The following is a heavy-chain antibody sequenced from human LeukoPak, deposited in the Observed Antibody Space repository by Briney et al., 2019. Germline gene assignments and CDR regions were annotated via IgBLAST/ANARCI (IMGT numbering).Heavy chain of an antibody. V-gene: IGHV1-58*01. D-gene: IGHD4-23*01. CDR2: IVVGSGNT. CDR3: AAEGRPTVVTFRKGAVDL. CDR1: GFTFTSSA. J-gene: IGHJ3*01. Sequence: EASVKVSCKASGFTFTSSAVQWVRQARGQRLEWIGWIVVGSGNTNYAQKFQERVTITRDMSTSTVYMELSSLRSEDTAVYYCAAEGRPTVVTFRKGAVDLRGQGTMVTVSS.